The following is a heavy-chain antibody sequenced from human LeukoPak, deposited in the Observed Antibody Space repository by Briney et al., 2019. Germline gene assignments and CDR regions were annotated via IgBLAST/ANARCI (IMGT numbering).Heavy chain of an antibody. CDR2: IKQDGSEK. J-gene: IGHJ4*02. CDR3: ARDLGSYISSHYEGSGPRYGY. Sequence: GGSLRLSCAASGFTFSSYWMSWVRQAPGKGLEWVANIKQDGSEKYYVDSVKGRFTISRDNTKNSLYLQMNSLRDEDTAIYYCARDLGSYISSHYEGSGPRYGYWGQGILVTVSS. D-gene: IGHD3-22*01. CDR1: GFTFSSYW. V-gene: IGHV3-7*01.